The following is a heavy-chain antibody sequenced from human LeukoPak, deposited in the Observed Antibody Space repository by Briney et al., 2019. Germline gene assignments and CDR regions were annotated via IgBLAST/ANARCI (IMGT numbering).Heavy chain of an antibody. Sequence: GGSLRLSCAASGFTFSDYNMNWVRQAPGKGLEWVAYITISTGIIYYADSVMGRFTLSRDNSKNTLYLQMNSLRAEDTAVYYCAKTYFDSSGYWEYFQHWGQGTLVTVSS. CDR3: AKTYFDSSGYWEYFQH. CDR2: ITISTGII. D-gene: IGHD3-22*01. CDR1: GFTFSDYN. V-gene: IGHV3-48*01. J-gene: IGHJ1*01.